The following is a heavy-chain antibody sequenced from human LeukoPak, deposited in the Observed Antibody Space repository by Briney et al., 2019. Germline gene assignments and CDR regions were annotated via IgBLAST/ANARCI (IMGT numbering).Heavy chain of an antibody. Sequence: GGSLRLSCKASGFTFSLYWMSWVRQAPGKGLEWVANIKQDGSEKYYVDSVKGRFTISRDNAKNSLYLQMNSLRANDTAVYYCARDGDTSGYTDWGQGTLVTVSS. V-gene: IGHV3-7*01. CDR1: GFTFSLYW. CDR3: ARDGDTSGYTD. CDR2: IKQDGSEK. J-gene: IGHJ4*02. D-gene: IGHD3-22*01.